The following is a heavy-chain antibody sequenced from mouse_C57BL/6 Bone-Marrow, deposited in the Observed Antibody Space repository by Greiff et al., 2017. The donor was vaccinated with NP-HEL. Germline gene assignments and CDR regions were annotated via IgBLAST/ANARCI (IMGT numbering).Heavy chain of an antibody. V-gene: IGHV1-81*01. CDR2: IYPRSGNT. J-gene: IGHJ1*03. CDR3: ARWHYYGSSYEYFDV. CDR1: GYTFTSYG. D-gene: IGHD1-1*01. Sequence: QVQLQQSGAELARPGASVKLSCKASGYTFTSYGISWVKQRTGQGLEWIGEIYPRSGNTYYNEKFKGKATLTADKSSITAYMELRSLTSEDSAVYFCARWHYYGSSYEYFDVWGTGTTVTVSS.